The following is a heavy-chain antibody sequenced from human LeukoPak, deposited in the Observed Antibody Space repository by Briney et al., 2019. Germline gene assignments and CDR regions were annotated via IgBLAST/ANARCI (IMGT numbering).Heavy chain of an antibody. Sequence: GASVKVSCKASGYTFTGYYMHWVRQAPGQGLEWMGGINPNSSGTNYAQKFQGRVTMTRDTSISTAYMELSRLRSDDTAVYYCARVLEVGAKFDYWGQGTLVTVSS. CDR1: GYTFTGYY. CDR3: ARVLEVGAKFDY. CDR2: INPNSSGT. D-gene: IGHD1-26*01. J-gene: IGHJ4*02. V-gene: IGHV1-2*02.